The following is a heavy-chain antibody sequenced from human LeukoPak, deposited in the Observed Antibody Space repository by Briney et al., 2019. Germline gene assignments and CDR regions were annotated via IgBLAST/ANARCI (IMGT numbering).Heavy chain of an antibody. CDR2: INIGGTNT. CDR3: ATDGAGFDT. J-gene: IGHJ5*02. V-gene: IGHV3-11*01. CDR1: GFTFNDYY. Sequence: PGGSLRLSCAASGFTFNDYYMSWIRQAPGKGLDWLSYINIGGTNTHYADSVKGRFTISRDTAKKSLYWEMKTLRAEDTAVDYCATDGAGFDTWFQVHLVTVSS.